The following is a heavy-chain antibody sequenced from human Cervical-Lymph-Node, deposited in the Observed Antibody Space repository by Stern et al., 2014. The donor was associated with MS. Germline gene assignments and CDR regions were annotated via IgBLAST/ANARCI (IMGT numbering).Heavy chain of an antibody. J-gene: IGHJ5*02. Sequence: QLQLQESGPGLVKPSETLSLTCTVSGDSISSSSAYWGWIRQPPGKGLEWIGAIYYRGTTYYNPSLKSRVTISVDTSKNQFSLHLSFVTAADTAVYFCARRSRESRKDWFDPWGQGSLVTVSS. CDR2: IYYRGTT. CDR1: GDSISSSSAY. V-gene: IGHV4-39*01. CDR3: ARRSRESRKDWFDP. D-gene: IGHD3-10*01.